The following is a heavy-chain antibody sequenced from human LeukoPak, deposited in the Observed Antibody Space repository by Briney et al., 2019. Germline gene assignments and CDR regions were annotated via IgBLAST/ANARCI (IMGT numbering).Heavy chain of an antibody. CDR1: GASISNYY. CDR3: ARDQIVGFAFDI. CDR2: TYYSGST. V-gene: IGHV4-59*01. D-gene: IGHD3-22*01. J-gene: IGHJ3*02. Sequence: SQTLSLTCTVSGASISNYYWSWIRQPPGKGLEWIGYTYYSGSTNYNPSLKSRVTISVDTSKKQFSLKVRSVTGADTAVYYCARDQIVGFAFDIWGQGTMVTVSS.